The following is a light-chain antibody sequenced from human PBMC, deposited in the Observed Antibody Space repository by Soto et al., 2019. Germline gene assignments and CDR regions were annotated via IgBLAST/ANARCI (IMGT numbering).Light chain of an antibody. CDR2: AAS. CDR1: QGISSW. CDR3: QQANTFPLT. V-gene: IGKV1D-12*01. Sequence: DIQMTQSPSSVSASVGDRITITCRASQGISSWVAWYQQKPGQAPRRLIYAASSVQSGLPSRFSDSESRTHFTLTISRLQPEDFATYYCQQANTFPLTVGQGTRLEIK. J-gene: IGKJ5*01.